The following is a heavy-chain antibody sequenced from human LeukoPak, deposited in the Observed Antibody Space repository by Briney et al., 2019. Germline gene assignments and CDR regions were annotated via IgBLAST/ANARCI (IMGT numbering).Heavy chain of an antibody. D-gene: IGHD3-3*01. J-gene: IGHJ3*02. CDR3: ARSRPSDEYDFWSGYSGDGAFDI. CDR2: TYYSGST. CDR1: GGSISSYY. Sequence: SETLSLTCTVSGGSISSYYWGWIRQPPGKGLEWIGYTYYSGSTNYNPSLKSRVTISVDTSKNQFSLKLSSVTAADTAVYYCARSRPSDEYDFWSGYSGDGAFDIWGQGTMVTVSS. V-gene: IGHV4-59*01.